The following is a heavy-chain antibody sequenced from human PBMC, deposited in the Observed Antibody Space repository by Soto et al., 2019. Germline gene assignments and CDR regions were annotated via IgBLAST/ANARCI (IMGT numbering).Heavy chain of an antibody. CDR2: IYYSGST. CDR1: GGSISSSSYY. D-gene: IGHD3-3*01. J-gene: IGHJ6*02. Sequence: PSETLSLTCTVSGGSISSSSYYWGWIRQPPGKGLEWIGSIYYSGSTYYNPSLKSRVTISVDTSKNQFSLKLSSVTAADTAVYYCARHRYDFWSGYPVYYYGMDVWGQGTTVTVSS. V-gene: IGHV4-39*01. CDR3: ARHRYDFWSGYPVYYYGMDV.